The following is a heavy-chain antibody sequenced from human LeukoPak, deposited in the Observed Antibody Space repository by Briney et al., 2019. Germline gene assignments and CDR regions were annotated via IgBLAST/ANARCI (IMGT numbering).Heavy chain of an antibody. D-gene: IGHD3-10*01. CDR2: ISGGGAST. V-gene: IGHV3-23*01. CDR3: AKDSYVSGRPLHTFDV. CDR1: GFTFAIHA. Sequence: GGSLRLSCAASGFTFAIHAMTWVRQAPGQGLEWVSGISGGGASTYYAESVQGKFTISRDNSQNTLFLQMSSLRVEDTAIYYCAKDSYVSGRPLHTFDVWGQGTMVTVSS. J-gene: IGHJ3*01.